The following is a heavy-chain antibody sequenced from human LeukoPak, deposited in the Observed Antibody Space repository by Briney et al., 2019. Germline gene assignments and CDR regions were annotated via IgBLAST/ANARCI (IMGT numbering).Heavy chain of an antibody. CDR3: ARVHRPGTTYYFDY. Sequence: ASVKVSCKASGYTFTGYYMHWVRQAPGQGLEWMGWINPNSGGTNYAQKFQGRVTMTRDTSISTAYMELSRLRSDDTAVYYCARVHRPGTTYYFDYWGQGTLVTVSS. CDR2: INPNSGGT. V-gene: IGHV1-2*02. D-gene: IGHD1-1*01. CDR1: GYTFTGYY. J-gene: IGHJ4*02.